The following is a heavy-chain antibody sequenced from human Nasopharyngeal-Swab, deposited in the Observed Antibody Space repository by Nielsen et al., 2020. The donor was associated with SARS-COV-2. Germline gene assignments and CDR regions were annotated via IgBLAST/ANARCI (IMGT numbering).Heavy chain of an antibody. Sequence: GESLKISCAASGFTLSRYWMSWVRQAPGKGLEWVASVKQDGSEKYSVDSVRGRFTISRDNTKNSVYLQMNNLRAEDTAVYYCAREICTRITCFDYGMDVWGQGTTATVSS. D-gene: IGHD2-2*01. CDR1: GFTLSRYW. J-gene: IGHJ6*02. CDR2: VKQDGSEK. CDR3: AREICTRITCFDYGMDV. V-gene: IGHV3-7*01.